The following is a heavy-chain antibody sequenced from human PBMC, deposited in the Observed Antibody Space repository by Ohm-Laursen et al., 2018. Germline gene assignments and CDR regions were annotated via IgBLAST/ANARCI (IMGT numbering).Heavy chain of an antibody. CDR1: GFTFSISG. D-gene: IGHD2/OR15-2a*01. J-gene: IGHJ3*02. CDR3: ARDPTFHAFDI. V-gene: IGHV3-23*01. Sequence: SLRLSCTAPGFTFSISGMTWVRQAPGKGLEWVSGISVSGSSTDYADSVKGRFTISRDNSKNTLYLQMNSLRAEDTAVYFCARDPTFHAFDIWGQGTMVTVSS. CDR2: ISVSGSST.